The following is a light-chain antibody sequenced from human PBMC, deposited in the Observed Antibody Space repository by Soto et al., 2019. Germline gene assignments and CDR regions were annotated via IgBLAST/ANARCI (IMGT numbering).Light chain of an antibody. J-gene: IGKJ5*01. Sequence: EVVMTQSPATVSVSPGERATLSCRASQSISSSYLAWYQQKPGQAPRLLIYGASSRATGIPDRFSGSGSGTEFTLSISSLQSEDFAVYYCQQYNNWPPITFGQGTRLEIK. CDR1: QSISSSY. V-gene: IGKV3D-15*01. CDR3: QQYNNWPPIT. CDR2: GAS.